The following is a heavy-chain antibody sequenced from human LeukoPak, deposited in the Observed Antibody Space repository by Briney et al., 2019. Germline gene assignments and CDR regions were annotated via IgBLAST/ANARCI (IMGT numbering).Heavy chain of an antibody. CDR1: GFTFSSYG. Sequence: PGGSLRLSCAASGFTFSSYGMHWVRQAPGKGLEWVAVIWYDGSNKYYADSVKGRFTISRDNSKNTLYLQMNSPRAEDTAVYYCAKENYDFSKTGTNNWFEPWGQGTLVTVSS. V-gene: IGHV3-33*06. J-gene: IGHJ5*02. CDR3: AKENYDFSKTGTNNWFEP. CDR2: IWYDGSNK. D-gene: IGHD3-3*01.